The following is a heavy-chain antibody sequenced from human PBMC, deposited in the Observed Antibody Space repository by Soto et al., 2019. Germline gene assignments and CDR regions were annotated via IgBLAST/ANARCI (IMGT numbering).Heavy chain of an antibody. CDR2: ICYNGNT. V-gene: IGHV4-59*11. CDR1: GGAINDHY. J-gene: IGHJ4*02. D-gene: IGHD3-9*01. Sequence: SETLSLTCTLSGGAINDHYWSFIRQPPGKGLEWIGYICYNGNTNYNPSLESRVTISVDRSRNQFSLRLTSLTAADTAVYYCARVRTGYFDYWGRGALVTVSS. CDR3: ARVRTGYFDY.